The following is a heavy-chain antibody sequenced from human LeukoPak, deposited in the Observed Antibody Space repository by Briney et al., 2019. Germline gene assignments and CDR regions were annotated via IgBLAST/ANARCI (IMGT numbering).Heavy chain of an antibody. CDR3: ARIMPSDYSTTP. Sequence: SETLSLTCSVSGTSVTSYYWTCIRQPPGKRQESIGYMFYSGTTNYNPSLKSRVTISMDTSKNQFSLKLTSVTAADTAVYYCARIMPSDYSTTPWGQGTLVTVSS. D-gene: IGHD4-11*01. J-gene: IGHJ5*02. V-gene: IGHV4-59*02. CDR1: GTSVTSYY. CDR2: MFYSGTT.